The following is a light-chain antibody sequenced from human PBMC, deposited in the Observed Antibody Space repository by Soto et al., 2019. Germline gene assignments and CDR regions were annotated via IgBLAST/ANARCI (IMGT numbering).Light chain of an antibody. J-gene: IGLJ1*01. CDR2: GST. CDR3: QSYVSSLSVGV. CDR1: SSNIGADYD. V-gene: IGLV1-40*01. Sequence: QSVLTQPPSVSGAPGQRITISCTGDSSNIGADYDVRWYQQLPGTAPQLLIYGSTNRPSGVPDRFSCSKSGTSASLAITGLLPEDEAHYYCQSYVSSLSVGVFGTGTQLTVL.